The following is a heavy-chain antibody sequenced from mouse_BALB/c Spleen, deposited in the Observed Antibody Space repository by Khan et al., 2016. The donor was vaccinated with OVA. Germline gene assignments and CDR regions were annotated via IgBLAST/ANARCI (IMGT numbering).Heavy chain of an antibody. J-gene: IGHJ3*01. D-gene: IGHD1-1*01. CDR2: IYPGSGST. V-gene: IGHV1-77*01. CDR3: ARSYDGAWFAY. Sequence: QVQLKQSGPELVKPGAAVKMSCKASGYTFTDYVISWVKQRTGQGPEWIGEIYPGSGSTYYNEKFKGKATLTADKSSNTAYMQLSSLTSEDSAVSFCARSYDGAWFAYWGQGTLVTVSA. CDR1: GYTFTDYV.